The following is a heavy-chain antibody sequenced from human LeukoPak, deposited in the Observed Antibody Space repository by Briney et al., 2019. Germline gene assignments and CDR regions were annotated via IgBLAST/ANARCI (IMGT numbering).Heavy chain of an antibody. D-gene: IGHD2-2*01. CDR1: GFTVDSQY. CDR2: IYTGGTT. CDR3: ARRKVVSAYYYGMDV. J-gene: IGHJ6*02. V-gene: IGHV3-66*01. Sequence: GGSLRLSCAASGFTVDSQYIIWVRQAPGKGLEWVSVIYTGGTTYYADSVKGRFTISRDNAKSTLYLQMNSLRAEDTAVYYCARRKVVSAYYYGMDVWGQGTTVTVSS.